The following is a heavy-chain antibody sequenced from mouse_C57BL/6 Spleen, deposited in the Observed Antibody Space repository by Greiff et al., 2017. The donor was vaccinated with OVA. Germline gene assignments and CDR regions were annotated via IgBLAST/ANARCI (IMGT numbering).Heavy chain of an antibody. V-gene: IGHV2-3*01. J-gene: IGHJ4*01. CDR3: AKGGLRRAMDY. D-gene: IGHD2-4*01. CDR2: IWGDGST. Sequence: VNLVESGPGLVAPSQSLSITCTVSGFSLTSYGVSWVRQPPGKGLEWLGVIWGDGSTNYHSALISRMSISQNNAKIQVFLKLNSLQTEYTATYYCAKGGLRRAMDYWGQGTSVTVSS. CDR1: GFSLTSYG.